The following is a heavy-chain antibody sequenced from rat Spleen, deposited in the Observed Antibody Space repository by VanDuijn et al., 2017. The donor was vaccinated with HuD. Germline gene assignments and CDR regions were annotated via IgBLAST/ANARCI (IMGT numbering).Heavy chain of an antibody. CDR2: IWSNGGT. CDR3: TRDPPGSSGVIDA. CDR1: GLSLTSNS. J-gene: IGHJ4*01. V-gene: IGHV2-1*01. D-gene: IGHD5-1*01. Sequence: QVQLKESGPGLVQPSQTLSLTCTVSGLSLTSNSVSWIRQPPGKGLEWMGVIWSNGGTDYNSALKSRLSISRDTSKNQVFLKMSSLQTDDTGTYYCTRDPPGSSGVIDAWGQGASVTVSS.